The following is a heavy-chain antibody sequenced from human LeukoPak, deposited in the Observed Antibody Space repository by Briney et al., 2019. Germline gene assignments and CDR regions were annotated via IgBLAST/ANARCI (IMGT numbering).Heavy chain of an antibody. J-gene: IGHJ4*02. Sequence: PSETLSLTCTVSGDSISSYYGRWLRQPPGKGLEWSGYIYHSGSTNYNPSLKSRVTISVDTTKNQFSLKMSYVPAADKAVYYCGRHIGYDILTGYYPFDYWGQGTLVTVSS. CDR2: IYHSGST. D-gene: IGHD3-9*01. CDR3: GRHIGYDILTGYYPFDY. V-gene: IGHV4-59*08. CDR1: GDSISSYY.